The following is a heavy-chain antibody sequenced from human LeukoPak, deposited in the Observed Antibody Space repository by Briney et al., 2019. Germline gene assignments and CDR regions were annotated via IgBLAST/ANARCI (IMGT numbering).Heavy chain of an antibody. CDR2: ISWNSGSM. J-gene: IGHJ4*02. D-gene: IGHD3-22*01. V-gene: IGHV3-9*03. CDR3: AKSRRPYYYDSSGFDY. CDR1: GFTFDDYA. Sequence: GGSLRLSCAASGFTFDDYAMHWVRQAPGRGLEWVSGISWNSGSMGYADSVKGRFTISRDNAKNSLYLQMNSLRAEDMALYYCAKSRRPYYYDSSGFDYWGQGTLVTVSS.